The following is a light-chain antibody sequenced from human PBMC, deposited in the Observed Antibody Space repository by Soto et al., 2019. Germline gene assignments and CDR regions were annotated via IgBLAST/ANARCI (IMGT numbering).Light chain of an antibody. CDR3: QQSYSSPYT. CDR2: AAS. J-gene: IGKJ2*01. Sequence: DIQMTQSPSSLSASVGDRVTITCRASQTISSFLNWYQQKPGKAPKLLIYAASSLQSGVASRFSGSGSGTDFTLTITSLQPEDFATYYCQQSYSSPYTFGQVTKLEIK. V-gene: IGKV1-39*01. CDR1: QTISSF.